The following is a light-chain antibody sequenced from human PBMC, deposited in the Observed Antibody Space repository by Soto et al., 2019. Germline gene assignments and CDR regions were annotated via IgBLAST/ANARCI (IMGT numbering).Light chain of an antibody. V-gene: IGLV2-14*01. J-gene: IGLJ1*01. CDR3: SSYTSSSTLYV. CDR2: DVS. CDR1: SSDVGGYNY. Sequence: QSALTQPASVSGSPGQSITISCTGTSSDVGGYNYVSWYQQHPGKAPKLMIYDVSNRPSGVSNRLSGSKSGNMASLTISGLQAEDEADYYCSSYTSSSTLYVFGTGTKVTVL.